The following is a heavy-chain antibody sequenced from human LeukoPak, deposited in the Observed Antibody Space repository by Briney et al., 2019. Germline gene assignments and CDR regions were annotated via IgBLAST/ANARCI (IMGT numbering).Heavy chain of an antibody. CDR2: IYSGGST. Sequence: PGGSLRLSCAASGFTVSSNYMSWVRQAPGKGLEWVSVIYSGGSTYYADSVKGRFTISRDNSKNTLHLQMNSLRAEDTAVYYCARVIAARPGRGYYYYMDVWGKGTTVTVSS. CDR3: ARVIAARPGRGYYYYMDV. D-gene: IGHD6-6*01. CDR1: GFTVSSNY. J-gene: IGHJ6*03. V-gene: IGHV3-66*02.